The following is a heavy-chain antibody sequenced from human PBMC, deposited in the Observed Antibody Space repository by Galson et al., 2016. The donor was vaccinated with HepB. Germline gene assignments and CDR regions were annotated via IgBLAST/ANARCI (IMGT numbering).Heavy chain of an antibody. CDR3: ARHYKYGYAY. V-gene: IGHV5-10-1*01. Sequence: QSGAEVKKPGESLRISCRGSGYRFTDYWITWVRQMPGKGLEWLGTIDPSGSYTNYNPSFQGHVTISADKSISTAYLQCSSLKASDTAMYYCARHYKYGYAYWGQGALVTVS. CDR1: GYRFTDYW. J-gene: IGHJ4*02. D-gene: IGHD5-18*01. CDR2: IDPSGSYT.